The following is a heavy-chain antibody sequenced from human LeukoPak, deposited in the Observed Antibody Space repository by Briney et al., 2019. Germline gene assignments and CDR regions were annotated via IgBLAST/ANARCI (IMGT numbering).Heavy chain of an antibody. D-gene: IGHD5-18*01. CDR1: GYSISSGYY. Sequence: PSETLSLTCTVSGYSISSGYYWGWIRQPPGKGLEWIGSIYHSGSTYYNPSLKSRVTISVDPSKNQFSLKLSSVTAADTAVYYCARFEPGDTAMVEIAEDDAFDIWGQGTMVTVSS. V-gene: IGHV4-38-2*02. J-gene: IGHJ3*02. CDR2: IYHSGST. CDR3: ARFEPGDTAMVEIAEDDAFDI.